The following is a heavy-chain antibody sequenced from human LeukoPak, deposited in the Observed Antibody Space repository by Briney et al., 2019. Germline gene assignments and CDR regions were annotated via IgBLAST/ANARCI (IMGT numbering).Heavy chain of an antibody. Sequence: PSETLSLTCTVSGGSIASGGYFWSWVRQHPMKGLEWIGFIYYNGTSSYNPSLESRVTISVDTSKRQLSLKLKSVTVADTAIYYCAREVRDFDISTGYSNYRYFDLWGRGTRVTVSS. J-gene: IGHJ2*01. D-gene: IGHD3-9*01. CDR1: GGSIASGGYF. V-gene: IGHV4-31*03. CDR2: IYYNGTS. CDR3: AREVRDFDISTGYSNYRYFDL.